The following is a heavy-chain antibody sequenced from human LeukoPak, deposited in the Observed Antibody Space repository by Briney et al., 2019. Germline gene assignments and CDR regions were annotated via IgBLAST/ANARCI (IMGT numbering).Heavy chain of an antibody. Sequence: GGSLRLSCAASGFTFTNNFMSWVRQAPGKGLEWVAKMNEYGSEIFYVDSVKGRFTISRDNGKNSLYLQMNRLRAEDTAVYYCARPRGCGSSRCNNFDYWGQGTLVTVSS. J-gene: IGHJ4*02. V-gene: IGHV3-7*01. CDR2: MNEYGSEI. CDR1: GFTFTNNF. CDR3: ARPRGCGSSRCNNFDY. D-gene: IGHD2-2*01.